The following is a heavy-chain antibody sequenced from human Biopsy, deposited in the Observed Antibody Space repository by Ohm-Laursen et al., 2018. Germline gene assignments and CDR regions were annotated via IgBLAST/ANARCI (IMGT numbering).Heavy chain of an antibody. D-gene: IGHD5/OR15-5a*01. CDR1: GYTFRSYG. Sequence: SSVKVSCKASGYTFRSYGISWVRQAPGQGLEWLGWISGQRNKTRYGQKVQGRVMMTKDTSTTTAHLELRSLRSDDTAVYYCARHSPPGLEVSWNDVFDIWGQGTAVTVS. CDR3: ARHSPPGLEVSWNDVFDI. CDR2: ISGQRNKT. V-gene: IGHV1-18*01. J-gene: IGHJ3*02.